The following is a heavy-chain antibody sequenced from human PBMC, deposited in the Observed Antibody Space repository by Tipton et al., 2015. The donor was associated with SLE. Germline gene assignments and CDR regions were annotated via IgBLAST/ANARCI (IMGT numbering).Heavy chain of an antibody. V-gene: IGHV4-4*07. D-gene: IGHD1-1*01. Sequence: TLSLTCTVSGGSISCYYWSWIRQPAGKGLEWIGRIYNSGSTNYNPSLKSRVTMSGDTSKNQFSLKLSSVTAADTAVYYCARGQHQLGRFDPWGQGTLVTVSS. CDR2: IYNSGST. CDR3: ARGQHQLGRFDP. CDR1: GGSISCYY. J-gene: IGHJ5*02.